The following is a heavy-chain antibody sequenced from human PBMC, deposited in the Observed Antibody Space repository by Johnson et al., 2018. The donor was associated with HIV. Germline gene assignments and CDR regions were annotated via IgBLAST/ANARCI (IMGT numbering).Heavy chain of an antibody. V-gene: IGHV3-30*02. CDR1: GFTFNTYG. D-gene: IGHD1-26*01. J-gene: IGHJ3*02. CDR3: TTDQVDSGSYYNAFHI. CDR2: IRYDGNSK. Sequence: QVQLVESGGGVVQPGGSLRLSCAASGFTFNTYGMDWVRQAPGKGLEWVAFIRYDGNSKYYIDSMKGRFTVSRDNSKNTLYLQMNSLKSEDTAVYYCTTDQVDSGSYYNAFHIWGQGTTVTVSS.